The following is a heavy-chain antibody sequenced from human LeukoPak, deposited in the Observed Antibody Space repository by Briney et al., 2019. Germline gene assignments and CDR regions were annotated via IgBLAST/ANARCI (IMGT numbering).Heavy chain of an antibody. D-gene: IGHD6-6*01. CDR2: INTNTGIP. Sequence: ASVKVSCKAFGYSFSSDAMNSVRHEPGQGLELMGWINTNTGIPTYAQGFAGRFVFSLDTSVTTAYLQITSLKAEDTAVYYCARDLVSAGFDIWGQGTMVTVSS. J-gene: IGHJ3*02. V-gene: IGHV7-4-1*02. CDR1: GYSFSSDA. CDR3: ARDLVSAGFDI.